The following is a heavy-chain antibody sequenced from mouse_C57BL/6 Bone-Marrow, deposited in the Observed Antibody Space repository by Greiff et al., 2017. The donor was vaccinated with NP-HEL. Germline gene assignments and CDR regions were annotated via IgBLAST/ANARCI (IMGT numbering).Heavy chain of an antibody. CDR3: ARQDDSNSYYFDY. D-gene: IGHD2-5*01. CDR1: GYTFTDYD. Sequence: VQLQQSGPELVKPGASVKMSCKASGYTFTDYDMHWVKQSPGKGLEWIGYINPNNGGTSYNQKFKGKATLTVNKSSSPAYMELRSLTSEDSAGDYGARQDDSNSYYFDYWGQGTTLTVSS. CDR2: INPNNGGT. V-gene: IGHV1-22*01. J-gene: IGHJ2*01.